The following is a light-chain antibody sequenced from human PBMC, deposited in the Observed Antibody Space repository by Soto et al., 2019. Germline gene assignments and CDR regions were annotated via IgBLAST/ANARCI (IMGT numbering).Light chain of an antibody. CDR2: GAS. Sequence: EIVLTQSPGTLSLSPGERATLSCRASQSVSSSYLAWYQQNPGQAPRLLLYGASSRATGIPDRFSGSGSGTDFTLTISRLEPEDFAVYYCQQYGSSPKTFGQGTK. V-gene: IGKV3-20*01. CDR3: QQYGSSPKT. CDR1: QSVSSSY. J-gene: IGKJ1*01.